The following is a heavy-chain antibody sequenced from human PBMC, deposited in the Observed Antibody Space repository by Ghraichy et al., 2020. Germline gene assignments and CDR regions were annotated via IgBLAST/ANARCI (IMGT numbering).Heavy chain of an antibody. V-gene: IGHV3-23*01. CDR1: GFTFSSYA. J-gene: IGHJ6*02. CDR3: AKDHDPYYYYGMDV. D-gene: IGHD3-3*01. CDR2: ISGSGGST. Sequence: GESLNISCAASGFTFSSYAMSWVRQAPGKGLEWVSAISGSGGSTYYADSVKGRFTISRDNSKNMLYLQMNSLRAEDTAVYYCAKDHDPYYYYGMDVWGQGTTVTVSS.